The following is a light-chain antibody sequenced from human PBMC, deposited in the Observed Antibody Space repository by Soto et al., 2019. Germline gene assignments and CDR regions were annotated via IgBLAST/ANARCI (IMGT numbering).Light chain of an antibody. J-gene: IGLJ1*01. CDR1: SSDVGGYNY. Sequence: QSVLPQPASVSGSPGQSITISCTGASSDVGGYNYVSWYQQHPGKAPKLMIYDVSNRPSGVSNRFSGSKSGNTASLTISGLQAEDEADYYCSSYTSSSTAVFGTGTKVT. CDR3: SSYTSSSTAV. CDR2: DVS. V-gene: IGLV2-14*01.